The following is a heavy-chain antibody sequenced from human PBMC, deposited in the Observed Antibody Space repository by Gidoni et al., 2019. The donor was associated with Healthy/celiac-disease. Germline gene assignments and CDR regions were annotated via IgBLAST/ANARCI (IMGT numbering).Heavy chain of an antibody. J-gene: IGHJ3*02. V-gene: IGHV6-1*01. CDR3: ARSPTVQDAFDI. CDR1: GARCPSNSAA. Sequence: QVQLQQSGPGLVKPSQTLSLTCPLSGARCPSNSAAWNWIRQSPSRGLEWLGRTYYRSKWYNDYAVSVKSRITINPDTSKNQFSLQLNSVTPEDTAVYYCARSPTVQDAFDIWGQGTMVTVSS. CDR2: TYYRSKWYN. D-gene: IGHD1-1*01.